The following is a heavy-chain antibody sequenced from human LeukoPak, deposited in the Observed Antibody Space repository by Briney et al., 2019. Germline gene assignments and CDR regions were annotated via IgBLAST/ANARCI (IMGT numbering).Heavy chain of an antibody. CDR2: VYYSGST. D-gene: IGHD2-21*01. V-gene: IGHV4-39*01. CDR1: GGSISSTSSY. CDR3: ARQAKTVVQYIDFDF. Sequence: SETLSLTCTVSGGSISSTSSYWGWIRQPPGKGLEWIGAVYYSGSTYYNPPLKSRVTISVDTSKNQFSLDLKSVTATDTAVYYCARQAKTVVQYIDFDFWGQGTLVTVSS. J-gene: IGHJ4*02.